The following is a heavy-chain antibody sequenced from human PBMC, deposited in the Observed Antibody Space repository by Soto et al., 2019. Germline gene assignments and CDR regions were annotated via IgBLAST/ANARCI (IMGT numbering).Heavy chain of an antibody. Sequence: EVQLLQSGGGLVQPGGSLRLSCAVSGFSFSSHAMSWARQAPGKALEWVSGIGTGGNPYYPDSVKGRFTISRESSKNTVYLQMNSLRAEDTAVYYCARHRGYSNLGPDYWGQGVMVTVSS. CDR3: ARHRGYSNLGPDY. D-gene: IGHD1-26*01. CDR1: GFSFSSHA. CDR2: IGTGGNP. V-gene: IGHV3-23*01. J-gene: IGHJ4*02.